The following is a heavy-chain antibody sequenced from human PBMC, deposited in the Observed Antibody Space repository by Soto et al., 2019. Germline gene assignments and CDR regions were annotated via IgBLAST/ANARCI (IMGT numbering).Heavy chain of an antibody. CDR2: IIPFFGTA. V-gene: IGHV1-69*13. D-gene: IGHD4-17*01. Sequence: SVKVSCKTSGGTFSTFDISWVRQAPGQGLEWMGGIIPFFGTAEYSQKFEDRITITADESTNTVYMDLRSLTSEDTAIYYCARTAPMDAGDKNYYDFWGQGALVTVSS. CDR1: GGTFSTFD. J-gene: IGHJ4*02. CDR3: ARTAPMDAGDKNYYDF.